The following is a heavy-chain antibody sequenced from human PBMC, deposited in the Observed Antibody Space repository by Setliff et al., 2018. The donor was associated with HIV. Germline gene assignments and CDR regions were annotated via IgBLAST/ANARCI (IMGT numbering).Heavy chain of an antibody. CDR2: ISGSGGST. CDR1: GFTFSNAW. D-gene: IGHD1-26*01. J-gene: IGHJ3*02. V-gene: IGHV3-23*01. Sequence: GGSLRLSCAASGFTFSNAWMNWFRQAPGKGLEWVSAISGSGGSTYYADSVKGRFTISRDNSKNTLYLRLNSLRAEDTAVYYCVRGHSHGYGYSGSYGPFDIWGQGTMVTVSS. CDR3: VRGHSHGYGYSGSYGPFDI.